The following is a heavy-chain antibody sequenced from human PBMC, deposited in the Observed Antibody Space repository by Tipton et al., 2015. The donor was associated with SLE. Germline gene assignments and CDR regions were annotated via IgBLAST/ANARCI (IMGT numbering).Heavy chain of an antibody. CDR1: GFTFSLYE. J-gene: IGHJ5*02. V-gene: IGHV3-48*03. CDR2: MDETGTIR. Sequence: QLVQSGGGSVPPGGSLKLSCAASGFTFSLYEFNWIRQTPERGLEWVSHMDETGTIRLYADSVKGRFTVSKDNAKGLLFLQMTNLRAEDTAVYFCVRDSGHCSAANCHHFDIWGQGTPVTVSS. CDR3: VRDSGHCSAANCHHFDI. D-gene: IGHD2-15*01.